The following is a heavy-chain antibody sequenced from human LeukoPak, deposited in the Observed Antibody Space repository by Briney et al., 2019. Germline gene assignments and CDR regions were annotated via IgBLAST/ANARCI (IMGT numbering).Heavy chain of an antibody. D-gene: IGHD1-14*01. CDR1: GFTFDDYA. V-gene: IGHV3-9*01. J-gene: IGHJ5*02. CDR3: AKEPGP. CDR2: ISWNSGSI. Sequence: GGSLRLSCAASGFTFDDYAMLWVRQAPGKGLEWVSGISWNSGSIGYADSVKGRFTISRDNAKNSLYLQMNSLRAEDTAVYYCAKEPGPWGQGTLVTVSS.